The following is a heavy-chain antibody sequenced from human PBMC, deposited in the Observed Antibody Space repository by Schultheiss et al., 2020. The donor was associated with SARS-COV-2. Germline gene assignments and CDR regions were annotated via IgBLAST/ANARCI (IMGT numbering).Heavy chain of an antibody. CDR1: GGSISSSSYY. D-gene: IGHD4-17*01. Sequence: SETLSLTCTVSGGSISSSSYYWGWIRQPPGKGLEWIGSIYYSGSTYYNPSLKSRVTISVDTSKNQFSLKLSSVTAEDTAVYYCARETTGGYGDYLGQGNHKNWFDPWGQGTLVTVSS. CDR2: IYYSGST. CDR3: ARETTGGYGDYLGQGNHKNWFDP. J-gene: IGHJ5*02. V-gene: IGHV4-39*07.